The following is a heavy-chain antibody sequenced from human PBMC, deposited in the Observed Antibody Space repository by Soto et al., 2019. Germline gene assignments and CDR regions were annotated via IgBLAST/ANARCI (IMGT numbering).Heavy chain of an antibody. Sequence: GGSLRLSCAASGFTCSSYDMSWVRQAPGKGLEWVSTILVGGSTHYPDSVKGRFTISRDYSKNTLFLQMNSLTAGDTAVYYCARATATGGGAFDICGQGTMVTVSS. CDR2: ILVGGST. CDR1: GFTCSSYD. CDR3: ARATATGGGAFDI. V-gene: IGHV3-23*01. D-gene: IGHD2-8*02. J-gene: IGHJ3*02.